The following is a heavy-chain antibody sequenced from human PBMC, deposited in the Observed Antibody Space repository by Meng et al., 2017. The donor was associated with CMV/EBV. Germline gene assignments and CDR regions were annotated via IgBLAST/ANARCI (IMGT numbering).Heavy chain of an antibody. Sequence: GESLKISCAASGFTFSNFDMSWVRQAPGKGLEWVSFIYRGGVSTYYADSVRGRFTISRDNSKNALYLQMNSLRAEDTAVYYCAKLAGSSWYGSDFDYWGQGTLVTVSS. V-gene: IGHV3-23*03. J-gene: IGHJ4*02. CDR3: AKLAGSSWYGSDFDY. CDR1: GFTFSNFD. D-gene: IGHD6-13*01. CDR2: IYRGGVST.